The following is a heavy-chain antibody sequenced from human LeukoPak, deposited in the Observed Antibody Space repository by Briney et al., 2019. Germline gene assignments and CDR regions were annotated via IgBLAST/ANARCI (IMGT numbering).Heavy chain of an antibody. Sequence: PGGSLRLSCAASGFTFSSYGMHWVRQAPGKGLEWVAVISYDGSNKYYADSVKGRFTISRDNSKNTLYLQMNSLRAEDTAVYYCARDSQFLRYLDPDFDYWGQGTLVTVSS. CDR2: ISYDGSNK. V-gene: IGHV3-30*03. CDR3: ARDSQFLRYLDPDFDY. J-gene: IGHJ4*02. D-gene: IGHD3-9*01. CDR1: GFTFSSYG.